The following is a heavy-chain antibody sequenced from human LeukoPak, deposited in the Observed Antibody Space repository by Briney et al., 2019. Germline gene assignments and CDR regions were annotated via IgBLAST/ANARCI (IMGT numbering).Heavy chain of an antibody. CDR3: VTMVRGANPGY. CDR2: ISAYNGNT. D-gene: IGHD3-10*01. V-gene: IGHV1-18*01. J-gene: IGHJ4*02. Sequence: ASVKVSCKASGYTFTSYGISWVRQAPGQGLEWMGWISAYNGNTNYAQKLQGRVTMTTDTSTSTAYMELRSLRSDDTAVYYCVTMVRGANPGYWGQGTLVTVSS. CDR1: GYTFTSYG.